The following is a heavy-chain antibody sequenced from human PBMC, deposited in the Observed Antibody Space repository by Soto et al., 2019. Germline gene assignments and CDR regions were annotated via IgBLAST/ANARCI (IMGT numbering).Heavy chain of an antibody. D-gene: IGHD2-15*01. J-gene: IGHJ3*02. CDR3: ARGKGVVVGATRMYAFDI. CDR2: INHSGST. CDR1: GGSFSGYY. Sequence: SETLSLTCAVYGGSFSGYYWSWIRQPPGKGLEWIGEINHSGSTNYNPSLKSRVTISKDTSKNQFSLKLSSVTAADTAVYYCARGKGVVVGATRMYAFDIWGQGTMVTGSS. V-gene: IGHV4-34*01.